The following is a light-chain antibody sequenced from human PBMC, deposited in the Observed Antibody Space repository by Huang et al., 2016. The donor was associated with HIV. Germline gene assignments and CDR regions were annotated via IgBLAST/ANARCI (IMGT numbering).Light chain of an antibody. CDR2: PAS. CDR1: QSVSSN. Sequence: EIVMTQSPATLSVSPGERATLSCRASQSVSSNLSWYQQKPCQAPRLLIYPASTRATGIPARFSGSGYGTEFTLTISSLQSEDFAVYYCQQYNNWPRTFGQGTKVEIK. J-gene: IGKJ1*01. V-gene: IGKV3-15*01. CDR3: QQYNNWPRT.